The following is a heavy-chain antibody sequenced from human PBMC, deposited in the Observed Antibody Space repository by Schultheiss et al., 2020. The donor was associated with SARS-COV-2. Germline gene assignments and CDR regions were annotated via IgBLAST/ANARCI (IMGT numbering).Heavy chain of an antibody. CDR1: GFTFSSYA. V-gene: IGHV3-48*04. J-gene: IGHJ4*02. CDR2: ISSSGSTI. Sequence: GESLKISCAASGFTFSSYAMTWVRQAPGKGLEWVSYISSSGSTIYYADSVKGRFTISRDNAKNSLYLQMNSLRAEDTAVYYCARAHSMTTVTRTPFEYWGQGTLVTVSS. CDR3: ARAHSMTTVTRTPFEY. D-gene: IGHD4-11*01.